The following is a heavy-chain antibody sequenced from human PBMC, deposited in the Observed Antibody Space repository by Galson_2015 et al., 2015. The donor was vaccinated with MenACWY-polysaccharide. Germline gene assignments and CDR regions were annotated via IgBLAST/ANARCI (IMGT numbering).Heavy chain of an antibody. V-gene: IGHV4-4*07. Sequence: SETLSLTCSVSGGSITSYYWSWIRQPAGKGLEWIGRIHSSGSTTYKPSLERRVIMSVDTSKNQFSLDLTSTTAADTAVYYCARRSLGNWYFDLWGRGTLVTVSS. CDR1: GGSITSYY. J-gene: IGHJ2*01. D-gene: IGHD7-27*01. CDR2: IHSSGST. CDR3: ARRSLGNWYFDL.